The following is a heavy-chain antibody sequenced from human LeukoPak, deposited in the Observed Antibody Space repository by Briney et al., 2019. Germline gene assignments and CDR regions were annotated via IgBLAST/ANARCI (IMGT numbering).Heavy chain of an antibody. V-gene: IGHV4-59*01. CDR3: ARLPMAVTPHVDY. CDR1: GGSITNYY. D-gene: IGHD2-21*02. J-gene: IGHJ4*02. CDR2: MYYSGTT. Sequence: PSETLSLTCTVSGGSITNYYRSWIRQSPGKGLEWIGFMYYSGTTNYNPSLKSRVTISLGMSKSQFSLKLSSVTAADTAVYYCARLPMAVTPHVDYWGQGTLVTVSS.